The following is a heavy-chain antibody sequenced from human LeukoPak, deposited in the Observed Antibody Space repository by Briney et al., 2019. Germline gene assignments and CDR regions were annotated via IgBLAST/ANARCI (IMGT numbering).Heavy chain of an antibody. J-gene: IGHJ4*02. CDR3: ARGRNDPLPLDF. CDR1: GGSISSYY. CDR2: IYYSGST. V-gene: IGHV4-59*01. D-gene: IGHD1-1*01. Sequence: SETLSLTCTVSGGSISSYYWSWIRQPPGKGLEWIGYIYYSGSTNYNPSLKSRVTISVDTSKNQFSLKLSSVTAADTAVYYCARGRNDPLPLDFWGQGTLVTVSS.